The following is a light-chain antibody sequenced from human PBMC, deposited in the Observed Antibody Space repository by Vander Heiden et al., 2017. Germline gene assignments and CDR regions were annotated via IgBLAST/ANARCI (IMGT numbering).Light chain of an antibody. CDR2: RDS. J-gene: IGLJ1*01. V-gene: IGLV3-9*01. CDR1: NLGSKH. CDR3: QVWDSSTAYV. Sequence: SYELTQPLSVSVALGQTARITCGGNNLGSKHVHWYQQKPGQAHVRVIYRDSNRPSGITERFSGSNSGNTATLTISRDQAGDEADYYCQVWDSSTAYVFGTGTKVTVL.